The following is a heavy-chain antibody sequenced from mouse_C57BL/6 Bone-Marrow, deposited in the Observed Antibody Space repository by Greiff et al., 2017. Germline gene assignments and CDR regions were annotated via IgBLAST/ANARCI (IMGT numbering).Heavy chain of an antibody. CDR3: ARGSFDSSGSYWYFDV. CDR2: INYDGSST. CDR1: GFTFSDYY. Sequence: VHLVEPEGGLVQPGSSMKLSCTASGFTFSDYYMAWVRQVPEKGLEWVANINYDGSSTYYMDSLKSSFIISRDNAKNILYLQMSRLKSEDTATYYCARGSFDSSGSYWYFDVWGTGPTVTVSS. J-gene: IGHJ1*03. D-gene: IGHD1-1*01. V-gene: IGHV5-16*01.